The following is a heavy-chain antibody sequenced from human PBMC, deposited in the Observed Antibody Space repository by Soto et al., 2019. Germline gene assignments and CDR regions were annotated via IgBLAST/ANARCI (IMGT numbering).Heavy chain of an antibody. CDR2: IYYSGST. D-gene: IGHD6-13*01. V-gene: IGHV4-61*01. CDR3: ASELIESAAGDYYYYYGMDV. J-gene: IGHJ6*02. Sequence: SETLSLTCTVSGGSVSSGSYYWSWIRQPPGKGLEWIGYIYYSGSTNYNPSLKSRVTISVDTSKNQFSLKLSSVTAADTAVYYCASELIESAAGDYYYYYGMDVWGQGTTVTVSS. CDR1: GGSVSSGSYY.